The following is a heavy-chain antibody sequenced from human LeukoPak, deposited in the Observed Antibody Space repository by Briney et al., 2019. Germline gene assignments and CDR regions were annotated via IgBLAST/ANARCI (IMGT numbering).Heavy chain of an antibody. D-gene: IGHD3-10*01. CDR1: GFTVSSNY. V-gene: IGHV3-53*01. J-gene: IGHJ4*02. CDR2: IYGGGNI. Sequence: GGSLRLSCAASGFTVSSNYMNWVRQAPGKGLEWVSVIYGGGNIYYADSVKGRFTISRDNSKNTLYLQMNSLRAEDTAVYYCARDSITMVRGVRPLDYWGQGTLVTVSS. CDR3: ARDSITMVRGVRPLDY.